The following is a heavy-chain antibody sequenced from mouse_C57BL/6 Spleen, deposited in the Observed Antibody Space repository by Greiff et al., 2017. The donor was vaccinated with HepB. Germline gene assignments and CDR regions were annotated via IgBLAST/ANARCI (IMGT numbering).Heavy chain of an antibody. J-gene: IGHJ4*01. V-gene: IGHV1-64*01. CDR2: IHPNSGST. CDR1: GYTFTSYW. CDR3: ARRESNYDYAMDY. D-gene: IGHD2-5*01. Sequence: QVQLQQSGAELVKPGASVKLSCKASGYTFTSYWMHWVKQRPGQGLEWIGMIHPNSGSTNYNEKFKSKATLTVDKSSSTADMQLSSLTSEDSAVYYCARRESNYDYAMDYWGQGTAVTVSS.